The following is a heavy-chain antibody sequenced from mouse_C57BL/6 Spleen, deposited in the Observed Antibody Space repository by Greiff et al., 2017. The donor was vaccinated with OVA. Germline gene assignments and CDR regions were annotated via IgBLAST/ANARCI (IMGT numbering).Heavy chain of an antibody. Sequence: EVQRVESGGGLVQPGGSMKLSCAASGFTFSDAWMDWVRQSPEKGLEWVAEIRNKANNHATYYAESVKGRFTISRDDSKSSVYLQMNSLRAEDTGIYYCTRSSSLGRLDYWGQGTTLTVSS. V-gene: IGHV6-6*01. CDR1: GFTFSDAW. D-gene: IGHD4-1*01. CDR2: IRNKANNHAT. J-gene: IGHJ2*01. CDR3: TRSSSLGRLDY.